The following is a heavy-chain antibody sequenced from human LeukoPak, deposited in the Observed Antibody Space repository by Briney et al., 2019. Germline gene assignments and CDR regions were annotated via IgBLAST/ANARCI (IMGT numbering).Heavy chain of an antibody. CDR1: GLTFSSNV. CDR2: ISGSSSYI. V-gene: IGHV3-21*01. D-gene: IGHD5-18*01. CDR3: ARGQSYGWFDP. J-gene: IGHJ5*02. Sequence: PGGSLRLSCAASGLTFSSNVMTWVRQAPGKRLEWVSSISGSSSYIYYADSVKGRFTISRDSAQNSLYLQMNSLRAEDTAVYYCARGQSYGWFDPWGQGTLVTVSS.